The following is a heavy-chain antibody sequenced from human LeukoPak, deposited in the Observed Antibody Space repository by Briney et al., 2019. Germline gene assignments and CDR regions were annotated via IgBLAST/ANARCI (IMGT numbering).Heavy chain of an antibody. CDR1: GYSITGYY. CDR3: AREVGYLLGEYRLGF. J-gene: IGHJ4*02. V-gene: IGHV1-2*02. CDR2: INPDSGDT. Sequence: ASVKVSCKASGYSITGYYKHWVRQAPGQGLEWMGWINPDSGDTKYAQKFQGRVTMTRDTSISTAYMEVSRLRFDDTAMYYCAREVGYLLGEYRLGFWGPGTLVTVSS. D-gene: IGHD3-10*01.